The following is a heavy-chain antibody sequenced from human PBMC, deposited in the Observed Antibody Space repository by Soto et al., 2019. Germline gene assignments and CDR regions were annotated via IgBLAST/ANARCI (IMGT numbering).Heavy chain of an antibody. CDR3: ARLNYYDSSGYNDY. J-gene: IGHJ4*02. Sequence: PXXSLKISCKGSGYSFTSYWIGWVLQMPGKGLEWMGIIYPGDSDTRYSPSFQGQVTISADKSISTAYLQWSSLKDSDTAMYYCARLNYYDSSGYNDYWGQGTLVTVSS. CDR2: IYPGDSDT. CDR1: GYSFTSYW. V-gene: IGHV5-51*01. D-gene: IGHD3-22*01.